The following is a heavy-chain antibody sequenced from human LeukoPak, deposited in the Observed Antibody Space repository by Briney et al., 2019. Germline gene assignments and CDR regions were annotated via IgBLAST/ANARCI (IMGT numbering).Heavy chain of an antibody. CDR2: ISSSSSYI. J-gene: IGHJ6*03. CDR3: XYCSSTSCLYYYYYYMDV. V-gene: IGHV3-21*01. Sequence: GGSLILSCAASGFTFSSYSMNWVRQAPGKGLEWVSSISSSSSYIYYADSVKGRFTISRDNAKNSLYLQMNSLRAEDTAVYYCXYCSSTSCLYYYYYYMDVWGKGTTVTVSS. D-gene: IGHD2-2*01. CDR1: GFTFSSYS.